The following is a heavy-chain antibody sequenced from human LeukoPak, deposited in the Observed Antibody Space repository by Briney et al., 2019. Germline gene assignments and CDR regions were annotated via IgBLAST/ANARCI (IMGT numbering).Heavy chain of an antibody. CDR1: GASITNSY. D-gene: IGHD4-23*01. J-gene: IGHJ4*02. V-gene: IGHV4-4*09. Sequence: SETLSLTCTVSGASITNSYWNWVRQPPGKGLEWIGYIYSSGNTNYNPSLKSRVTISLDVSKNQFSLKLTSMTAADTAVYYCANSYDGKIVPFDNWGQGALVAVSS. CDR2: IYSSGNT. CDR3: ANSYDGKIVPFDN.